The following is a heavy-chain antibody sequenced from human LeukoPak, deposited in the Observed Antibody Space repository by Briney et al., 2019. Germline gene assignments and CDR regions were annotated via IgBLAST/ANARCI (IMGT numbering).Heavy chain of an antibody. J-gene: IGHJ3*02. CDR1: GGSISSYY. Sequence: SETLSLTCTVSGGSISSYYWSWIRQPPGKGLEWIGYIYYSGSTNYNPSLKSRVTISVDTSKNQFSLKLSSVTAVDTAVYYCARGPVGGATYYDGDAFDIWGQGTMVTVSS. CDR3: ARGPVGGATYYDGDAFDI. D-gene: IGHD1-26*01. V-gene: IGHV4-59*01. CDR2: IYYSGST.